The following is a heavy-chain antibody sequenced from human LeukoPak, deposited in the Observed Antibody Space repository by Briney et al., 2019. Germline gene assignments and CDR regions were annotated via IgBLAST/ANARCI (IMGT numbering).Heavy chain of an antibody. CDR3: ARLTDCSSTSCYPYFDY. D-gene: IGHD2-2*01. CDR2: IYPGDSDT. V-gene: IGHV5-51*01. CDR1: GYSFTSYW. Sequence: GESLKISCTGSGYSFTSYWIGWVRQMPGKGLEWMGIIYPGDSDTRYSPSFQGQVTISADKSISTAYQQWSSLKASDTAMYYCARLTDCSSTSCYPYFDYWGQGTLVTVSS. J-gene: IGHJ4*02.